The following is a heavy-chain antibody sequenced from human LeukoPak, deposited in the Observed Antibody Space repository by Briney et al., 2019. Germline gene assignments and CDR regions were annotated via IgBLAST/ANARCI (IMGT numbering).Heavy chain of an antibody. CDR1: GGSISSYY. CDR3: ARSLGYSGSYYWFDP. J-gene: IGHJ5*02. D-gene: IGHD1-26*01. Sequence: PSETLSLTCTVSGGSISSYYWSWIRQPPGKGLEWIGYIYYSGSTNYDPSLKSRVTISVDTSKNQFSLKLSSVTAADTAVYYCARSLGYSGSYYWFDPWGQGTLVTVSS. V-gene: IGHV4-59*08. CDR2: IYYSGST.